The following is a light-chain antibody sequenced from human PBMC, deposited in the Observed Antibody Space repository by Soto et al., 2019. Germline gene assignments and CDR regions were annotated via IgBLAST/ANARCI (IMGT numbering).Light chain of an antibody. V-gene: IGKV1-5*01. CDR1: QSMSGW. CDR3: QHYNSYSGA. CDR2: DAS. Sequence: DIEMTQAPATLPASVGARVTIPCRACQSMSGWLAWYQQKPGKAPKLLIYDASNLESGVPSRSGGSGSGTEFTLTISSLQSDDFETYYCQHYNSYSGACGQGTKVDIK. J-gene: IGKJ1*01.